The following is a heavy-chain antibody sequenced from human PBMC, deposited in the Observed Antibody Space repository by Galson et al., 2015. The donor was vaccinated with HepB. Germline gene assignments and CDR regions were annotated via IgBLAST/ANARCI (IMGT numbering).Heavy chain of an antibody. V-gene: IGHV4-38-2*02. D-gene: IGHD3-16*01. CDR1: GYSISRGYF. CDR2: MNHGGST. J-gene: IGHJ5*02. CDR3: AREILNFGGVNVPGWFDP. Sequence: ETLSLTCTVSGYSISRGYFWGWLRQPPGKGLEWIASMNHGGSTYYNPSLESRVTMSVDTSKNQFSLKLSPVSASDTALYDCAREILNFGGVNVPGWFDPWGQGTLVIVSS.